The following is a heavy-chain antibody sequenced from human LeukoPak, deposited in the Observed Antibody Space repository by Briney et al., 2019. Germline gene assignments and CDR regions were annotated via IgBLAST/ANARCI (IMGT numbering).Heavy chain of an antibody. CDR3: ARDGSFAAAGRRYYYYYMDV. Sequence: SETLSLTCTVSGGSTSSYYWSWIRQPPGKGLEWIGYIYYSGSTNYNPSLKSRVTISVDTSKNQFSLKLSSVTAADTAVYYCARDGSFAAAGRRYYYYYMDVWGKGTTVTISS. D-gene: IGHD6-13*01. CDR2: IYYSGST. V-gene: IGHV4-59*01. J-gene: IGHJ6*03. CDR1: GGSTSSYY.